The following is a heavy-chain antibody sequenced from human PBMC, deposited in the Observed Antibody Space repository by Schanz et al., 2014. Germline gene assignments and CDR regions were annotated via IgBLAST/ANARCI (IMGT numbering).Heavy chain of an antibody. Sequence: VPLVESGGGLVQPGGSLRLSCAASGFTFSDYYMSWIRQAPGKGLEWVSTIYSSGSTYYADSVRGRFTISRDNSMNTVYLQMNSLRSDDAAVYYCARAQGVIRLYYGVDVWGQGTTVTVSS. V-gene: IGHV3-66*02. CDR2: IYSSGST. D-gene: IGHD3-10*01. CDR1: GFTFSDYY. J-gene: IGHJ6*02. CDR3: ARAQGVIRLYYGVDV.